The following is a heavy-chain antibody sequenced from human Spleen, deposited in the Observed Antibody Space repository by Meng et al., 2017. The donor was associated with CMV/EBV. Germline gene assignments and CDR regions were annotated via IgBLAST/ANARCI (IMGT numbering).Heavy chain of an antibody. Sequence: GGSLRLSCAASGFTFSSYAMSWVRQAPGKGLVWVSRINKDGSFTTHADSVEGRFTISRDNLKNTLYVQMNSLGVEDTAMYYCVRSHIVGRYGDFDIWGQGTMVTVSS. CDR2: INKDGSFT. CDR3: VRSHIVGRYGDFDI. D-gene: IGHD1-26*01. V-gene: IGHV3-74*01. J-gene: IGHJ3*02. CDR1: GFTFSSYA.